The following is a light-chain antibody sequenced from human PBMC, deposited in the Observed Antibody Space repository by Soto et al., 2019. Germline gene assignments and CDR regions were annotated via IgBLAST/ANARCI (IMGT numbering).Light chain of an antibody. CDR3: QQYNTFSPYT. CDR2: QAS. J-gene: IGKJ2*01. Sequence: GDRVTITCRASQSVTNWLAWYQQKPGKAPKVLIYQASGLQSGVPSRFRGSGSGTEFTLTINSLQPDDSATYYCQQYNTFSPYTFGQGTRLEIK. V-gene: IGKV1-5*03. CDR1: QSVTNW.